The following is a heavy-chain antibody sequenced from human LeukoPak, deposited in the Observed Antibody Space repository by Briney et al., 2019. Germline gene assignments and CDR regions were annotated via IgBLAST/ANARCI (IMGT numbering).Heavy chain of an antibody. CDR1: GFTFSNAW. J-gene: IGHJ4*02. Sequence: GGSLRLSCAASGFTFSNAWMSWVRQAPGKGLEWVGRIKSKTDGGTTDYAAPVKGRFTISRDDSKNTLYLQMNSLRAEDTAVYYCAKIEVVEFDYWGQGTLVTVSS. CDR3: AKIEVVEFDY. D-gene: IGHD3-22*01. CDR2: IKSKTDGGTT. V-gene: IGHV3-15*01.